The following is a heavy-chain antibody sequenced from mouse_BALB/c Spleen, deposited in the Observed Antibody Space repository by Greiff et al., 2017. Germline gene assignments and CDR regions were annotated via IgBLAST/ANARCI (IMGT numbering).Heavy chain of an antibody. CDR3: ASQSQYGNHQAWFSY. CDR2: ISSGSSTI. D-gene: IGHD2-1*01. CDR1: GFTFSSFG. V-gene: IGHV5-17*03. Sequence: EVKLVESGGGLVQPGGSRKLSCAASGFTFSSFGMHWVRQAPEKGLEWVAYISSGSSTIYYADTVKGRFTISRDNAKNTLYLQMSSLKSEDTAMYYCASQSQYGNHQAWFSYWGQGTLVTVSA. J-gene: IGHJ3*01.